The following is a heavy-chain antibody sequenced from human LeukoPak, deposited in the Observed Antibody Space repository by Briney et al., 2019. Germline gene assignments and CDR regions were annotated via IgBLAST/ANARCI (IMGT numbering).Heavy chain of an antibody. D-gene: IGHD6-6*01. CDR2: IIPIFGTA. V-gene: IGHV1-69*05. CDR3: ASRAGDEYSSPNWFDP. Sequence: SVKASCKASGGTFSSYAISWVRQAPGQGLEWMGGIIPIFGTANYAQKFQGRVTITTDESTSTAYMELSSLRSEDTAVYYCASRAGDEYSSPNWFDPWGEGTLVTVSS. J-gene: IGHJ5*02. CDR1: GGTFSSYA.